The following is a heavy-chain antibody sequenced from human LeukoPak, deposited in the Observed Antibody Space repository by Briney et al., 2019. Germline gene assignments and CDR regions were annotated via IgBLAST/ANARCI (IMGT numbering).Heavy chain of an antibody. CDR2: INPNSGGT. D-gene: IGHD6-13*01. V-gene: IGHV1-2*02. CDR1: GYTFTGYY. Sequence: ASVKVSCKASGYTFTGYYMHWVRQAPGQGLEWMGWINPNSGGTNYAQKFQGRVTMTGDTSISTAYMELSRLRSDDTAVYYCARDYKSRAAAGGYWGQGTLVTVSS. CDR3: ARDYKSRAAAGGY. J-gene: IGHJ4*02.